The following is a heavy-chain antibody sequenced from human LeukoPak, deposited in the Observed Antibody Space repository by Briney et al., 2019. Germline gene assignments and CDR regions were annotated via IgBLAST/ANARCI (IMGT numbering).Heavy chain of an antibody. V-gene: IGHV3-23*01. J-gene: IGHJ4*02. CDR2: ISGNGGST. CDR3: AKMVHTEQWLVPFDY. D-gene: IGHD6-19*01. CDR1: GFTFSNFA. Sequence: GASLRLSCAASGFTFSNFAMNWVRQAPGKGLEWVSTISGNGGSTYYADSVKGRFTISTDNSKNTLYLQMNSLRAEDTAVYYCAKMVHTEQWLVPFDYWGQGTLVTVSS.